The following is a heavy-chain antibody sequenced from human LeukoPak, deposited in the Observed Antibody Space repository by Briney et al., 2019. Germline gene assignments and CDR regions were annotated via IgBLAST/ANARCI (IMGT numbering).Heavy chain of an antibody. D-gene: IGHD3-10*01. CDR2: IKSKTDGGTT. J-gene: IGHJ4*02. V-gene: IGHV3-15*01. CDR3: ARDLYYGSGSPYYFDY. Sequence: GGSLRLSCAASGFTFSNAWMSWVRQAPGKGLEWVGRIKSKTDGGTTDYAAPVKGRFTISRDDSKNTLYLQMNSLRAEDTAVYYCARDLYYGSGSPYYFDYWGQGTLVTVSS. CDR1: GFTFSNAW.